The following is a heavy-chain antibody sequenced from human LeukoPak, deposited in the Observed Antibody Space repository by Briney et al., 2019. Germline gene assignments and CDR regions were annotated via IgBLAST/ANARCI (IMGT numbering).Heavy chain of an antibody. Sequence: SETLSLTCAAYGGSFSGYYWSWIRQPPGKGLEWIGEINHSGSTNYNPSLKSRVTISVDTSKNQFSLKLSSVTAADTAVYYCARELGYCSGGSCWPDAFDIWGQGTMVTVSS. CDR1: GGSFSGYY. J-gene: IGHJ3*02. V-gene: IGHV4-34*01. D-gene: IGHD2-15*01. CDR3: ARELGYCSGGSCWPDAFDI. CDR2: INHSGST.